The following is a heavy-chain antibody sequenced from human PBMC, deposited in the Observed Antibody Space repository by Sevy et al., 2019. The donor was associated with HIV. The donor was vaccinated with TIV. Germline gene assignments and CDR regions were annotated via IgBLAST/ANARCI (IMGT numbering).Heavy chain of an antibody. V-gene: IGHV3-30-3*01. CDR1: GFTFSSYA. CDR3: ARAFSSSFSTRRSNWFDP. D-gene: IGHD6-6*01. Sequence: GGSLRLSCAASGFTFSSYAMSWVRQAPGKGLEWVAVISYDGSNKYYADSVKGRFTISRDNSKNTLYLQMNSLRAEDTAVYYCARAFSSSFSTRRSNWFDPWGQGTLVTVSS. J-gene: IGHJ5*02. CDR2: ISYDGSNK.